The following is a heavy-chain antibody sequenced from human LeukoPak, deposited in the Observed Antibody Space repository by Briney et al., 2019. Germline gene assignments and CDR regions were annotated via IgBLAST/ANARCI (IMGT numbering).Heavy chain of an antibody. Sequence: GGFLRLSCAASGFIFSSYAMSWVRLAPGRGLEYVSAISSNGGSTYYANSVKGRFTISRDNSKNTLYLQMGSLRAEDMAVYYCAREHSSGWYEDAFDIWGQGTMVTVSS. CDR2: ISSNGGST. J-gene: IGHJ3*02. V-gene: IGHV3-64*01. CDR3: AREHSSGWYEDAFDI. D-gene: IGHD6-19*01. CDR1: GFIFSSYA.